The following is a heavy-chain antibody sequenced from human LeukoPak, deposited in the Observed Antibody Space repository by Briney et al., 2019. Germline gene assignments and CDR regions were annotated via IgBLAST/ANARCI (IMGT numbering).Heavy chain of an antibody. CDR2: ISGSGGST. CDR1: GFTFSSYA. D-gene: IGHD6-13*01. CDR3: AKGIAAAGTTAFDI. Sequence: GGSLRLSCAASGFTFSSYAMSWVRQAPGKGLEWVSAISGSGGSTYYADSVKGRFTISRDNAKNPLYLQMNSLKAEDTALYYCAKGIAAAGTTAFDIWGQGTMVTVSS. V-gene: IGHV3-23*01. J-gene: IGHJ3*02.